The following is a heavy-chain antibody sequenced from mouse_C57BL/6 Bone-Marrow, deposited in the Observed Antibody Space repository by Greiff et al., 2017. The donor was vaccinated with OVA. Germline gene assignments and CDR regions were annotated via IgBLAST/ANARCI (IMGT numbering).Heavy chain of an antibody. V-gene: IGHV14-4*01. D-gene: IGHD6-1*01. CDR3: TPHEGFAY. J-gene: IGHJ3*01. CDR2: IDPENGDT. CDR1: GFNIKDDY. Sequence: VQLKESGAELVRPGASVKLSCTASGFNIKDDYMHWVKQRPEQGLEWIGWIDPENGDTEYASKFQGKATITADTSSNTAYLQLSSLTSEDTAVYYCTPHEGFAYWGQGTLVTVSA.